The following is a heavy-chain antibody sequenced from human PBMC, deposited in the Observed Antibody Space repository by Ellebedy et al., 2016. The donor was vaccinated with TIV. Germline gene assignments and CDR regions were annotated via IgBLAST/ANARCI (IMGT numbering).Heavy chain of an antibody. CDR3: ARDPVGVGPAFDV. Sequence: GESLKISCAASGFTFTTYAMTWVRQAPGKGLEWVSTSDPSGYPTYYADSVEGRFTISRDNSRNTLYLQMNSLRAEDTAIYFCARDPVGVGPAFDVWGQGTMVTVSS. CDR2: SDPSGYPT. CDR1: GFTFTTYA. D-gene: IGHD4-23*01. J-gene: IGHJ3*01. V-gene: IGHV3-23*01.